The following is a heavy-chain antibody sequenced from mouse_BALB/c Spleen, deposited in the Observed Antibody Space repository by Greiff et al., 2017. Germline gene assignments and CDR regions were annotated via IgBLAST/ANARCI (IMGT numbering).Heavy chain of an antibody. V-gene: IGHV1-18*01. CDR1: GYTFTDYN. CDR3: AIYYGYDDYAMDY. J-gene: IGHJ4*01. Sequence: EVQLQQSGPELVKPGASVKIPCKASGYTFTDYNMDWVKQSHGKSLEWIGDINPNNGGTIYNQKFKGKATMTVDKSSSTAYMELARLTSEDSAIYYCAIYYGYDDYAMDYWGQGTSVTVSS. D-gene: IGHD2-2*01. CDR2: INPNNGGT.